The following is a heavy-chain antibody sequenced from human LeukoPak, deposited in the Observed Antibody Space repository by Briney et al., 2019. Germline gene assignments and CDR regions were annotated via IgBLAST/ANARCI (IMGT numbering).Heavy chain of an antibody. Sequence: ASVQVSCKASGYTFTTYYMHWVRQAPGQGLEWMGIINPSGGSTNYAQKFQGRVTMTRDTSTSTVYMELSSLRSEETAVYYCARGNPTNYGAYLYYFDYWGQGALVTVSS. J-gene: IGHJ4*02. V-gene: IGHV1-46*01. CDR1: GYTFTTYY. CDR2: INPSGGST. D-gene: IGHD4-17*01. CDR3: ARGNPTNYGAYLYYFDY.